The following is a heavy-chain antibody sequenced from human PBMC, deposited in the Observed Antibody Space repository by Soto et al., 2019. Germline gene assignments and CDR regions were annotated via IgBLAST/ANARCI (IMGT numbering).Heavy chain of an antibody. V-gene: IGHV3-23*01. CDR2: ISGSGSRA. Sequence: HPGGSLRLSCAASGFTFSSYAMSWVRQAPGKGLEWVSAISGSGSRAYYADSVKGRFTISRDNSKNTLYLQMNSLRAEDTAVYYCAKDPVIGPGIAFDIWGQGTMVTVS. D-gene: IGHD2-21*01. J-gene: IGHJ3*02. CDR1: GFTFSSYA. CDR3: AKDPVIGPGIAFDI.